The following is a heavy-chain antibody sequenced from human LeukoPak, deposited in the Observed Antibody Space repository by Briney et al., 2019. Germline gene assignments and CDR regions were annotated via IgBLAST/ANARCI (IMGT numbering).Heavy chain of an antibody. CDR2: MYSGNYI. V-gene: IGHV3-66*01. J-gene: IGHJ6*02. CDR1: GFTVSNNY. Sequence: PGGSLRLSCVAPGFTVSNNYMSWVRQAPGKGLEWVSIMYSGNYIYYADSVKGRFTISRDNSKNTLFLQMNSLRAEDTAVYYCARDRGIAAVGGRGMDVWGQGTTVTVSS. D-gene: IGHD6-13*01. CDR3: ARDRGIAAVGGRGMDV.